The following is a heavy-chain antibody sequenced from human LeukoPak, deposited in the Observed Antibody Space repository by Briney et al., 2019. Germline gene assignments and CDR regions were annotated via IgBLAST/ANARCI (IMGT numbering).Heavy chain of an antibody. CDR2: ISVYNDNT. V-gene: IGHV1-18*04. J-gene: IGHJ5*02. Sequence: ASVKVSCKASGYTFSSFGISWVRQAPGQGLEWMGWISVYNDNTHFAQKFQGRVTMTADTSTSTAYMELRNLRADDTAMYYCARDRAGPLTDLIRGHIKEIPWGQGTLVTVSS. D-gene: IGHD3-10*01. CDR1: GYTFSSFG. CDR3: ARDRAGPLTDLIRGHIKEIP.